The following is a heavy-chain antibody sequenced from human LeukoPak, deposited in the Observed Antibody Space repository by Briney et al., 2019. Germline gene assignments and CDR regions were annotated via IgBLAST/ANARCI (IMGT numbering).Heavy chain of an antibody. Sequence: GRSLRLSCAASGFTFSSYGMHWVRQAPGKGLEWVAVISYDGSNKYYADSVKGRFTISRDSSKNTLYLQMNSLRAEDTAVYYCAKESAPYYDYVWGSYRWDYWGQGTLVTVSS. V-gene: IGHV3-30*18. CDR1: GFTFSSYG. J-gene: IGHJ4*02. CDR2: ISYDGSNK. D-gene: IGHD3-16*02. CDR3: AKESAPYYDYVWGSYRWDY.